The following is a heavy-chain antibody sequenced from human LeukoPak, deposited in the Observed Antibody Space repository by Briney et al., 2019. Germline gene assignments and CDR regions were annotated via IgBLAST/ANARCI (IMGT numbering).Heavy chain of an antibody. V-gene: IGHV4-39*07. Sequence: SETLSLTCTVSGGSISSSSYYWGWIRQPPGKGLEWIGSIYYSGSTYYNPSLKSRVTISVDTSKNQFSLKLSAVTAADTAVYYCARGILRRKNWFDPWGQGTLVTVSS. J-gene: IGHJ5*02. D-gene: IGHD4-17*01. CDR1: GGSISSSSYY. CDR2: IYYSGST. CDR3: ARGILRRKNWFDP.